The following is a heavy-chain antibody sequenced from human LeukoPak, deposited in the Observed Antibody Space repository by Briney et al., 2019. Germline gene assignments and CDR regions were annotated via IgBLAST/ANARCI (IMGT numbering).Heavy chain of an antibody. CDR3: ASALGTIRFLEWFHFDY. CDR2: IYDRGSP. D-gene: IGHD3-3*01. CDR1: GGSISNDY. V-gene: IGHV4-59*01. Sequence: SETLSLTCTVSGGSISNDYWSWIRQSPGKGLEWIGYIYDRGSPKYNPSLKSRVTISVDTSKNQFSLKLRSVTAADTAVYYCASALGTIRFLEWFHFDYWGQGTLVTVSS. J-gene: IGHJ4*02.